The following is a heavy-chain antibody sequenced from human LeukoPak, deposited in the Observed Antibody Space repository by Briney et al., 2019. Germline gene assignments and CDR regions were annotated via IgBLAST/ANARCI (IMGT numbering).Heavy chain of an antibody. Sequence: PGGSLRLSCTASGFTFSSYWMSWVRQAPGTGLEWVANIKQDGSEKYYVDSVKGRFTISRDNAKNSLYLQMNSLRAEDTAVYYCVRATDYYYYYYMDVWGKGTTVTVSS. V-gene: IGHV3-7*01. CDR2: IKQDGSEK. CDR3: VRATDYYYYYYMDV. J-gene: IGHJ6*03. CDR1: GFTFSSYW.